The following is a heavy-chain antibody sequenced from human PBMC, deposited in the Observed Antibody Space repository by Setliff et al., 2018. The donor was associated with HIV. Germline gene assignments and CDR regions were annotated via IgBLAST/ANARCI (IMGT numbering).Heavy chain of an antibody. CDR2: IVVGSGNT. CDR1: RFTFTSAA. V-gene: IGHV1-58*01. D-gene: IGHD3-22*01. CDR3: AVDLGDYYYDTTDYYYGGGLGY. J-gene: IGHJ4*02. Sequence: SVKVSCKASRFTFTSAAVQWVRQARGQRPEWIGWIVVGSGNTKYAQRFQERVTITRDMSTRTAYMELSSLRSEDTAVYYCAVDLGDYYYDTTDYYYGGGLGYWGQGTLVTVSS.